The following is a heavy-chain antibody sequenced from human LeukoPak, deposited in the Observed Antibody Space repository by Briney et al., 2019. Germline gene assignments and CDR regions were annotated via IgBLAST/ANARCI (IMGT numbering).Heavy chain of an antibody. CDR3: ARVGYSSGWYEAFDI. CDR2: IYYSGST. D-gene: IGHD6-19*01. J-gene: IGHJ3*02. V-gene: IGHV4-59*01. CDR1: GGSISSYY. Sequence: SETLSLTCTVSGGSISSYYWSWIRQPPGKGLEWIGYIYYSGSTNYNPSLQRRVTISVDTSKNQFSLKLSSVTAADTAVYYCARVGYSSGWYEAFDIWGQGTMVTVSS.